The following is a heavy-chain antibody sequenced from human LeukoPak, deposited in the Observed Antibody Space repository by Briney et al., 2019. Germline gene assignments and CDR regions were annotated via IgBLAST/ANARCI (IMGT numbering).Heavy chain of an antibody. CDR1: GGSLTNFY. J-gene: IGHJ3*02. D-gene: IGHD4-23*01. CDR2: IYVSGST. Sequence: SETLSLTCTVSGGSLTNFYWSWVRQPAGKGLEWIGRIYVSGSTDYNPSLKSRVSMSVDTSKHQFSLKVNSVTAADTAVYYCARDDYGGSQDAFDIWGQGTMVTVSS. V-gene: IGHV4-4*07. CDR3: ARDDYGGSQDAFDI.